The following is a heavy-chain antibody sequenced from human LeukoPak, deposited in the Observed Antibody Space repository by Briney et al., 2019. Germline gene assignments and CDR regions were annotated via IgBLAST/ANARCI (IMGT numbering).Heavy chain of an antibody. Sequence: PSETLSLTCTVSGGSISSYYWSWIRQPAGKGLEWIGRIYTSGSTNYNPSLKSRVTMSVDTSKNQFSLKLSSVTAADTAVYYCARDTVNMVVAATGKYNWFDPWGQGTLVTVSS. CDR3: ARDTVNMVVAATGKYNWFDP. V-gene: IGHV4-4*07. CDR2: IYTSGST. CDR1: GGSISSYY. D-gene: IGHD2-15*01. J-gene: IGHJ5*02.